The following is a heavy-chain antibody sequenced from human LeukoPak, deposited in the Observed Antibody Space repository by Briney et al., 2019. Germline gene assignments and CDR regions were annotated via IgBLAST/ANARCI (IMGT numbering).Heavy chain of an antibody. CDR1: GFTFSSYG. J-gene: IGHJ4*02. Sequence: GRSLRLSCAASGFTFSSYGMHWVRQAPGKGLEWVAVIWYDGSNEYYADSVKGRFTISRDNSKNTLSLQMNSLRAEDTAVYYCAKRSDSGRYSAIDSWGQGTLVTVSS. CDR3: AKRSDSGRYSAIDS. V-gene: IGHV3-33*06. D-gene: IGHD1-26*01. CDR2: IWYDGSNE.